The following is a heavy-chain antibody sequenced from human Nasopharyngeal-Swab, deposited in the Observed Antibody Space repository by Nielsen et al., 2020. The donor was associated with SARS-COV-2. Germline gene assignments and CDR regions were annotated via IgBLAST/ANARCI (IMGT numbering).Heavy chain of an antibody. V-gene: IGHV5-10-1*01. Sequence: GGSLTLSCKGSGYSFSSYWISWVRQMPGKGLEWMGIIDPSDSYSNYSPSFQGHVTISVDKSLSTAFLQWSSLKASDTAVYYCARRSFYYGSGTVRGMDVWGQGTTVTVSS. D-gene: IGHD3-10*01. CDR2: IDPSDSYS. J-gene: IGHJ6*02. CDR1: GYSFSSYW. CDR3: ARRSFYYGSGTVRGMDV.